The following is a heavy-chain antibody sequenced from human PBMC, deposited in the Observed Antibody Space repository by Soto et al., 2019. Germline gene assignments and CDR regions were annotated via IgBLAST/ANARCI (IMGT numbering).Heavy chain of an antibody. CDR3: ARDPHYYGSGSYFYYYGVDV. V-gene: IGHV1-69*13. J-gene: IGHJ6*04. CDR1: GYTFTRYG. Sequence: SVTVSCKASGYTFTRYGVSWVRQAPGQGLEWMGGIIPIFGTANYAQKFQGRVTITADESTSTAYMELSSLRSEDTAVYYCARDPHYYGSGSYFYYYGVDVWGKGTTVTVSS. CDR2: IIPIFGTA. D-gene: IGHD3-10*01.